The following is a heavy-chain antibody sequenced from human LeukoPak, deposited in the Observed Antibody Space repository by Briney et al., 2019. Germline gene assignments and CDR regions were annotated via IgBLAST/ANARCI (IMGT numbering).Heavy chain of an antibody. D-gene: IGHD2-2*01. V-gene: IGHV4-34*01. CDR1: GGSFSGYY. Sequence: SETLSLTCAVYGGSFSGYYWSWIRQPPGKGLEWIGEINHSGSTNYNPSLKSRVTIPVDTSKNQFSLKLSSVTAADTAVYYCARGRTGVVVVPAARYYMDVWGKGTTVTVSS. CDR3: ARGRTGVVVVPAARYYMDV. CDR2: INHSGST. J-gene: IGHJ6*03.